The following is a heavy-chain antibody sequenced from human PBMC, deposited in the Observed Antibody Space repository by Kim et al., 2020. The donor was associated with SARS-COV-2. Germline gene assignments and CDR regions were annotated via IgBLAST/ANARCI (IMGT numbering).Heavy chain of an antibody. J-gene: IGHJ5*02. CDR2: TYYRAKWYS. D-gene: IGHD3-10*01. CDR3: ARDAPPYGSGSYRLKGWLDP. CDR1: GDSVSANSAA. V-gene: IGHV6-1*01. Sequence: SQTLSLTCAISGDSVSANSAAWNWIRQSPSRGLEWLGRTYYRAKWYSDYATSMRGRITVKPDTSNNQFLLELNFVTPEDTAVYYCARDAPPYGSGSYRLKGWLDPWGQGTLVTVSS.